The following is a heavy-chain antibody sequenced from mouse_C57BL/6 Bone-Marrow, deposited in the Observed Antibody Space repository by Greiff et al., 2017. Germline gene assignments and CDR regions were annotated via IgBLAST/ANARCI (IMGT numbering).Heavy chain of an antibody. CDR3: ARYYYGSSTGYFDV. Sequence: EVQRVESGPGLAKPSQTLSLTCSVTGYSITSDYWNWIRKFPGNKLEYMGYISYSGSTYYNPSLKSRISITRDTSKNQYYLQLDSVTTEDTATYYCARYYYGSSTGYFDVWGTGTTVTVSS. CDR1: GYSITSDY. D-gene: IGHD1-1*01. J-gene: IGHJ1*03. V-gene: IGHV3-8*01. CDR2: ISYSGST.